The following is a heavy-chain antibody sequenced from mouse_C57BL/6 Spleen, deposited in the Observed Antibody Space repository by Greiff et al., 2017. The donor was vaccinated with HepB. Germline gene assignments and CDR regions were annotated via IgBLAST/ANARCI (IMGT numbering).Heavy chain of an antibody. V-gene: IGHV5-9-1*02. CDR1: GFTFSSYA. J-gene: IGHJ1*03. Sequence: DVMLVESGEGLVKPGGSLKLSCAASGFTFSSYAMSWVRQTPEKRLEWVAYISSGGDYIYYADTVKGRFTISRDKARNTLYLQMSSLKSEDTAMYYCTRGDGAHWYFDVWGTGTTVTVSS. D-gene: IGHD1-1*02. CDR3: TRGDGAHWYFDV. CDR2: ISSGGDYI.